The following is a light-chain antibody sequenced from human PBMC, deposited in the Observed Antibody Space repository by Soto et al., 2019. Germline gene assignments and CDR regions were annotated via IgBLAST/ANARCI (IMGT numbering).Light chain of an antibody. CDR1: SSDVVGYNY. CDR2: EVT. J-gene: IGLJ1*01. Sequence: QSVLTQPPSASGSPGQSVTISCTGSSSDVVGYNYVSWYRQHPGKAPKLMIYEVTKRPSGVPDRFSGSRSGNTASLTVSGLQAEDEADYYCSSYAGSNNYVFGTGTKVTVL. V-gene: IGLV2-8*01. CDR3: SSYAGSNNYV.